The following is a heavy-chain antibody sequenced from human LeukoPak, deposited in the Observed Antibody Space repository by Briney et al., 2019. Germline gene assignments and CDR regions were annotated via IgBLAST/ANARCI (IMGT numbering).Heavy chain of an antibody. CDR2: IYYSGST. D-gene: IGHD3-9*01. V-gene: IGHV4-39*07. CDR3: ARGGREYFADY. Sequence: SETLSLTCTVSGGSISSSSYYWGWIRQPPGKGLEWIGSIYYSGSTYYNPSLKSRVTISVDTSKNQFSLKLSSVTAADTAVYYCARGGREYFADYWGQGTLVTVSS. CDR1: GGSISSSSYY. J-gene: IGHJ4*02.